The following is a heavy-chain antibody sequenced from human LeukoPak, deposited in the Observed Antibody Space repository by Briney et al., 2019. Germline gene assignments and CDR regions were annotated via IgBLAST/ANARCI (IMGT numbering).Heavy chain of an antibody. Sequence: PSETLSLTCTVSGDSVSSAYYYWSWIRQPAGKGLEWIGRIYTSGSTNYNPSLKSRVTILLDTSKNQFSLKLNSVTAADTAVYYCARAVYSSGWYGDDYFDYWGQGTLVTVSS. J-gene: IGHJ4*02. CDR2: IYTSGST. D-gene: IGHD6-19*01. CDR1: GDSVSSAYYY. CDR3: ARAVYSSGWYGDDYFDY. V-gene: IGHV4-61*02.